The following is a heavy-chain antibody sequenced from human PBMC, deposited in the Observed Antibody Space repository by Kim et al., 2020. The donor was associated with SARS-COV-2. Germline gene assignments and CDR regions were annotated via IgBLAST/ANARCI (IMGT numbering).Heavy chain of an antibody. CDR2: ITGDNKNR. D-gene: IGHD3-10*01. CDR3: ARRTFFGSGNFFIDY. J-gene: IGHJ4*02. V-gene: IGHV3-21*01. Sequence: GGSLRLSCTASGFSFITYSMMWVRQAPGKGPEWVSSITGDNKNRHYADSVKGRFTISRDNAKNSLFLQVNSLSGEDTAVYYCARRTFFGSGNFFIDYWGQGIPNTVSS. CDR1: GFSFITYS.